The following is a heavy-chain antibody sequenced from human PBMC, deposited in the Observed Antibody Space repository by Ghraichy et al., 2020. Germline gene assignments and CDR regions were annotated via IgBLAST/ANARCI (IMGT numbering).Heavy chain of an antibody. CDR2: IKSETSGGTI. CDR3: TTNLAY. Sequence: CAASGFAFSNAWMSWVRQAPGKGLEWVGRIKSETSGGTIEHAAPVQHRFTISRDDSKNTLYLQMNSLKTEDTAVYYCTTNLAYWGRGTLVTVSS. D-gene: IGHD1-14*01. J-gene: IGHJ4*02. V-gene: IGHV3-15*01. CDR1: GFAFSNAW.